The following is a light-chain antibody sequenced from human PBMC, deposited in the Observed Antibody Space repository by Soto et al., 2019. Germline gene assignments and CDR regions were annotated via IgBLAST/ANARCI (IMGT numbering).Light chain of an antibody. CDR3: EAWDTNTRV. CDR1: SGHSNNI. J-gene: IGLJ3*02. V-gene: IGLV4-60*03. CDR2: LEGSGSY. Sequence: QLVLTQSSSASASLGSSVKLTCTLSSGHSNNIIAWHQQQPGKAPRFLMKLEGSGSYNKGSGAPDRFSGSSSGADRYLTISNLQSEDEADYYCEAWDTNTRVFGGGTKLTVL.